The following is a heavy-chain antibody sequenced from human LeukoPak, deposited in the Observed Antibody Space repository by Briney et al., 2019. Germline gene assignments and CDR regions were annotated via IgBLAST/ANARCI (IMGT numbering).Heavy chain of an antibody. V-gene: IGHV5-51*01. D-gene: IGHD6-25*01. J-gene: IGHJ4*02. CDR2: IYPGDSDT. Sequence: GESLKISCKGSGYTFTNYWIVWVRQMPGKGLEWMGIIYPGDSDTRYSPSFQGQVTISADKSISTAYLQWSSLKASDTAMYYCARPPQGSSGSKGVDYWGQGTLVTVSS. CDR1: GYTFTNYW. CDR3: ARPPQGSSGSKGVDY.